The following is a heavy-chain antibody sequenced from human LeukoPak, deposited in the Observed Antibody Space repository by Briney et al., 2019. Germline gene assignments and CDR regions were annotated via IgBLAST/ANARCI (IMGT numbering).Heavy chain of an antibody. J-gene: IGHJ6*03. CDR2: IYYSGHT. CDR1: GGSISRYY. V-gene: IGHV4-59*01. Sequence: SETLSLTCTVSGGSISRYYWIWIRQPPGKGLEWIGYIYYSGHTNYNPSLKSRVTISVDTSKNQFSLKLSSVTAADTAVYYCARGGENYYYYMDVWGKGTTVTVSS. CDR3: ARGGENYYYYMDV.